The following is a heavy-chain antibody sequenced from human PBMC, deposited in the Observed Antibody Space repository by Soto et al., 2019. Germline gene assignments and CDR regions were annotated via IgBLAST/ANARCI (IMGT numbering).Heavy chain of an antibody. CDR2: INHSGST. Sequence: QVQLQQWGAGLLKPSETLSLTCAVYGGSFSGYYWSWIRQPPGKGLEWIGEINHSGSTNYNPSLKSRVTISVDTSKHQFSLKLSSVTAADTAVYYCARGRGLGNSGYFDYWGQGTLVTVSS. J-gene: IGHJ4*02. CDR3: ARGRGLGNSGYFDY. D-gene: IGHD3-9*01. CDR1: GGSFSGYY. V-gene: IGHV4-34*01.